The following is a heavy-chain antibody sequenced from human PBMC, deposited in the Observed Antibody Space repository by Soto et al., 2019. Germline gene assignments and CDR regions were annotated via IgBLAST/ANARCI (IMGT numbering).Heavy chain of an antibody. D-gene: IGHD1-26*01. CDR3: DRSPGGLTAATYLFDH. CDR2: IDWDDDK. J-gene: IGHJ4*02. Sequence: SGPTLVNPTQTLTLTCTFSGFSLSSKGMRVSWIRQPPGKALEWLARIDWDDDKFYSPSLRTRLAISKGTSKNQVVLTMTNVDPMDTATYYCDRSPGGLTAATYLFDHWGQGTLVTVSS. CDR1: GFSLSSKGMR. V-gene: IGHV2-70*04.